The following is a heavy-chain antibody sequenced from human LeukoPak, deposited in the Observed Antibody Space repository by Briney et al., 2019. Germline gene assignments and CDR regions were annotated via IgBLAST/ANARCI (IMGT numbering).Heavy chain of an antibody. Sequence: SETLSLTCTVSGGSISSYYWSWIRQPPGKGLEWIWYIYYSGSTTYNPSLKSRVTISVNTSKNQYSLKLSFVTAADTAVYYCARAYYYDSSGYYYGYYFDYWGQGTLVTVSS. CDR3: ARAYYYDSSGYYYGYYFDY. D-gene: IGHD3-22*01. CDR1: GGSISSYY. V-gene: IGHV4-59*08. J-gene: IGHJ4*02. CDR2: IYYSGST.